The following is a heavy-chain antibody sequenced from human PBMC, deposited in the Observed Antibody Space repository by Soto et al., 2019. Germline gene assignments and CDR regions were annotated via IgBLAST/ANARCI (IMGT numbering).Heavy chain of an antibody. CDR3: ARHGAYFDY. J-gene: IGHJ4*02. D-gene: IGHD3-16*01. V-gene: IGHV5-51*01. CDR1: GYTFTTYW. CDR2: IFPGDSDT. Sequence: GESLKISCKGSGYTFTTYWITWVRQMPGKGLEWMGIIFPGDSDTRYSPSFQGQVTISADKSINTAYLQWSSLKASDTAMYFCARHGAYFDYWGQGTLVTVSS.